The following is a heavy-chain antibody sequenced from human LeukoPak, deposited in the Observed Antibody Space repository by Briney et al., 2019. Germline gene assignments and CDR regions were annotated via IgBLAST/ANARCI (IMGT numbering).Heavy chain of an antibody. CDR3: AKVPDYSNYGVDP. J-gene: IGHJ5*02. CDR2: ISYDGSNK. Sequence: GRSLRLSCAASGFTFSSYGMHWVRQAPGKGLEWVAVISYDGSNKYYADSVKGRFIISRDNSKNTLYLQMNSLRAEDTAVYYCAKVPDYSNYGVDPWGQGTLVTVSS. CDR1: GFTFSSYG. D-gene: IGHD4-11*01. V-gene: IGHV3-30*18.